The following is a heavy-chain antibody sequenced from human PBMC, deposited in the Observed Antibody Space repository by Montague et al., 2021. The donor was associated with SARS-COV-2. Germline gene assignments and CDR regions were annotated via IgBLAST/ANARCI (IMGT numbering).Heavy chain of an antibody. CDR2: INHSGST. D-gene: IGHD3-22*01. V-gene: IGHV4-34*01. Sequence: SETLSLTCAVYGGSFSGYYWSWIRQPPGKGLEWIGEINHSGSTKYNPSLKSRVTISVDTSKNQFSLKLSSVTAADTAVYYCARVTQRVFTYDYDSSGYASDYWGQGTLVTVSS. CDR1: GGSFSGYY. CDR3: ARVTQRVFTYDYDSSGYASDY. J-gene: IGHJ4*02.